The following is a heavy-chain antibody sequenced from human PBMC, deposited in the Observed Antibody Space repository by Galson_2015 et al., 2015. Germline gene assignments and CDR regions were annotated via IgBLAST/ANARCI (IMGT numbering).Heavy chain of an antibody. CDR2: IYSGGST. V-gene: IGHV3-53*01. CDR3: ATVTKPLRYFDS. CDR1: GFTVSTNY. J-gene: IGHJ4*02. Sequence: SLRLSCAASGFTVSTNYMTWVRQAPGKGLEWLSIIYSGGSTYYADSVKGRSAISRDNSKNTLDLQMNSLRAEDTAVYYCATVTKPLRYFDSWGRGTLVTVSS. D-gene: IGHD3-9*01.